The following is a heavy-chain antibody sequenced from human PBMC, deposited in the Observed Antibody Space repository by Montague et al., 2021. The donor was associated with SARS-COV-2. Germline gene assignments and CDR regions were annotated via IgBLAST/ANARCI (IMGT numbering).Heavy chain of an antibody. CDR1: GGSFSVYY. CDR3: AKEREVVRAARTLVAFDL. D-gene: IGHD2-2*01. V-gene: IGHV4-34*01. Sequence: SETLSLTCAVYGGSFSVYYWSWLRQSTRSGVAWIAEINHSGTANYNPSLKSRVSISVDTSKNQFTLKLTSVTAADTAMYYCAKEREVVRAARTLVAFDLWGQGTMVTVSS. CDR2: INHSGTA. J-gene: IGHJ3*01.